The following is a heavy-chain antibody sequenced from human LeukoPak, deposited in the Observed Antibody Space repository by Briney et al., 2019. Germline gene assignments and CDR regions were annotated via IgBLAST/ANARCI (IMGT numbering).Heavy chain of an antibody. CDR1: GYTFTSYG. J-gene: IGHJ5*01. Sequence: GASVKVSCKASGYTFTSYGISWLRQAPGQGLEWIGWISGYNGDTNYAQKLQGRVTVTTDTSTSTAYMELRSLGSDDTAVYYCAREGSSGWFVYWGQGTLVTVSS. CDR2: ISGYNGDT. V-gene: IGHV1-18*01. CDR3: AREGSSGWFVY. D-gene: IGHD3-22*01.